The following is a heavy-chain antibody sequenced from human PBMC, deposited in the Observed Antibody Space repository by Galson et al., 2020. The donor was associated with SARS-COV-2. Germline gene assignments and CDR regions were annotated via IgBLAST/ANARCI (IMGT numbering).Heavy chain of an antibody. CDR1: GGSISSGGYS. Sequence: SETLSLTCAVSGGSISSGGYSWSWIRQPPGKGLEWIGYIYYSGSTYYNPSLKSRVTISVDTSKNQFSLKLSSVTAADTAVYYCARIVSSRWSSFDYWGQGTLVTGSS. D-gene: IGHD6-13*01. CDR2: IYYSGST. V-gene: IGHV4-30-4*07. CDR3: ARIVSSRWSSFDY. J-gene: IGHJ4*02.